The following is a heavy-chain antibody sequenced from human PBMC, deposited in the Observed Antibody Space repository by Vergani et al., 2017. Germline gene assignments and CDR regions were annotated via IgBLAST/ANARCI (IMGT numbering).Heavy chain of an antibody. J-gene: IGHJ6*01. CDR1: GFTFSSYA. V-gene: IGHV3-23*01. Sequence: EVQLLESGGGLVQPGGSLRLSCAASGFTFSSYAMSWVRQAPGKGLEGVSAISGSGGSTYYADSVKGRFTISRDNAKNSLYLQMNSLRAEDTAVYSCAGDLGPTPYFYFGMDVWGQGP. D-gene: IGHD3-16*01. CDR2: ISGSGGST. CDR3: AGDLGPTPYFYFGMDV.